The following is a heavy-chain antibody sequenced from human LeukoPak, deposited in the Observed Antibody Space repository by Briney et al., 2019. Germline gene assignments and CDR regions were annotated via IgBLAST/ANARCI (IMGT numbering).Heavy chain of an antibody. CDR1: GFTLSAYW. D-gene: IGHD5-18*01. V-gene: IGHV3-74*01. CDR2: IEGDGNRI. J-gene: IGHJ6*02. CDR3: ARDKGYSYGLGGYYYYYYGMDV. Sequence: GGSLRLSCAASGFTLSAYWMHWVRQAPGKGLMWVSRIEGDGNRITYADSVKGRFTISRDNAKSTLYLQMNSLRAEDTAVYYCARDKGYSYGLGGYYYYYYGMDVWGQGTTVTVSS.